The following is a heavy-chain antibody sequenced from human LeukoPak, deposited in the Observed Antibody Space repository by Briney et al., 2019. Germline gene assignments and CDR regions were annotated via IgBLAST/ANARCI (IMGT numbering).Heavy chain of an antibody. V-gene: IGHV1-2*02. D-gene: IGHD3-22*01. CDR2: INPNSGGT. CDR1: GYTFSGYY. CDR3: ASFYDSSGYYYGFDY. J-gene: IGHJ4*02. Sequence: ASVKVSCKASGYTFSGYYMHWVRQAPGQGLEWMGWINPNSGGTNYAQKFQGRVTMTRDTSISTAYMELSRLRSDDTAVYYCASFYDSSGYYYGFDYWGQGTLVTVSS.